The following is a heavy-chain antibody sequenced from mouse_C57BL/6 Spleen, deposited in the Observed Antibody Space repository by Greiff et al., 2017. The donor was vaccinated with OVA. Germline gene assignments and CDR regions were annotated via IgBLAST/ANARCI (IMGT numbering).Heavy chain of an antibody. Sequence: QVQLQQPGAELVKPGASVKMSCKASGYTFTSYWITWVTQRPGQGLEWIGDIYPGSGSTNYNEKFKSKATLTVDTSSSPAYMQRSSLTSEDSAVYYCARRGHYYGSSYEAYWGQGTLVTVSA. CDR2: IYPGSGST. D-gene: IGHD1-1*01. CDR3: ARRGHYYGSSYEAY. J-gene: IGHJ3*01. CDR1: GYTFTSYW. V-gene: IGHV1-55*01.